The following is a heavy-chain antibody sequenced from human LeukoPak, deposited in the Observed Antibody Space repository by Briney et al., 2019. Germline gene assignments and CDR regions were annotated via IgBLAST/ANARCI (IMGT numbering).Heavy chain of an antibody. V-gene: IGHV4-4*07. D-gene: IGHD3-22*01. J-gene: IGHJ3*02. CDR1: GGSISSYY. CDR2: IYTSGST. Sequence: SETLSLTCTVSGGSISSYYWSWIRQPAGKGLEWIGRIYTSGSTYYTPSLKSRVTISIDTSKNQFSLDLSSVTAADTAVYYCARDADYYDSSGSYASDIWGQGTMVTVSS. CDR3: ARDADYYDSSGSYASDI.